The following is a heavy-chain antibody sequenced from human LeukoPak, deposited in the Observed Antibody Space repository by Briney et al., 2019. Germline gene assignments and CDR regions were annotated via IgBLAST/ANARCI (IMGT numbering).Heavy chain of an antibody. CDR2: ISSSGSTI. V-gene: IGHV3-48*03. Sequence: GGALRLSCAASGFTFSSYEMNWVRQAPGKGLEWVSYISSSGSTIYYADSVKGRFTISRDNAKNSLYLQMNSLRAEDTAVYYCAEHGITMIGGVWGKGTTVTISS. CDR3: AEHGITMIGGV. CDR1: GFTFSSYE. D-gene: IGHD3-10*02. J-gene: IGHJ6*04.